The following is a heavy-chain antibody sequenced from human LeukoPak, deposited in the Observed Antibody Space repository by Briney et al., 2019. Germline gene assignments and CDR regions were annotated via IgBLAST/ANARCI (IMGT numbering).Heavy chain of an antibody. CDR3: AKSKSYYGDYAFDI. Sequence: GGSLRLSCAASGFTFSSYGMHWVRQAPGKGLEWVAVISYDGSNKYYADSVKGRFTISRDNSKNTLYLQMNSLRAEDTAVYYCAKSKSYYGDYAFDIWGQGTMVTVSS. D-gene: IGHD4-17*01. CDR2: ISYDGSNK. V-gene: IGHV3-30*18. CDR1: GFTFSSYG. J-gene: IGHJ3*02.